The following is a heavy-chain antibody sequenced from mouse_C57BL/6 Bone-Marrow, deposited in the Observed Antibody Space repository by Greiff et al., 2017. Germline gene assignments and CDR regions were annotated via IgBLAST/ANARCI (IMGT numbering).Heavy chain of an antibody. CDR2: INPYNGGT. CDR3: ASPYYYSRY. V-gene: IGHV1-19*01. Sequence: VHVKQSGPVLVKPGASVTMSCKASGYTFTDYYMNWVKQSHGQSLEWIGGINPYNGGTSYNQKFKGKATLTVDKSSSTAYMELISLTAADSAVYYCASPYYYSRYWGQGTTLTVSS. J-gene: IGHJ2*01. CDR1: GYTFTDYY. D-gene: IGHD1-1*01.